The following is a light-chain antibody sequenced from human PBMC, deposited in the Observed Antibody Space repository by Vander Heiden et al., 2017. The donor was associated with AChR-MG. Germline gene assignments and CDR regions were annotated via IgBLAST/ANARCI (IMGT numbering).Light chain of an antibody. V-gene: IGLV2-14*03. CDR2: DVS. J-gene: IGLJ2*01. CDR1: SSDIGGYNY. CDR3: NSYTSSSTLV. Sequence: QSALTQPASVSGSPGQSLTISCTGTSSDIGGYNYVSWYQQHPGKAPKRSMYDVSNRPSGVSNRFSGSKSGNTASLTISGLQAEDEADYYCNSYTSSSTLVFGGGTKLTVL.